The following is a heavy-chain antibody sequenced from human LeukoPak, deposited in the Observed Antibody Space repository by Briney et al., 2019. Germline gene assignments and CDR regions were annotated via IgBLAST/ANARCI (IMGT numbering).Heavy chain of an antibody. V-gene: IGHV4-59*01. CDR3: ARTARVPDS. CDR1: GTSISSYY. D-gene: IGHD3-3*01. CDR2: IYYSGDI. Sequence: SETLSLTCTVSGTSISSYYWSWIRQPPGKGLESIGYIYYSGDINYNPSLKSRVTMSLDASKNQFSLKLSSVTAADTAVYYCARTARVPDSWSQGTQVTVSS. J-gene: IGHJ4*02.